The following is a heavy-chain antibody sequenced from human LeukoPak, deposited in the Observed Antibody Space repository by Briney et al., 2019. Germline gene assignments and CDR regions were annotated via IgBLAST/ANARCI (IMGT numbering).Heavy chain of an antibody. CDR1: GFTFSSYS. J-gene: IGHJ3*02. CDR2: ISSSSSYI. Sequence: PGGSLRLSCAASGFTFSSYSMNWVRQAPGKGLEWVSSISSSSSYIYYADSVKGRFTISRDNSKNTLYLQMNSLRAEDTAVYYCAKEWGNGDYDPGYDAFDIWGQGTMVTVSS. D-gene: IGHD4-17*01. CDR3: AKEWGNGDYDPGYDAFDI. V-gene: IGHV3-21*04.